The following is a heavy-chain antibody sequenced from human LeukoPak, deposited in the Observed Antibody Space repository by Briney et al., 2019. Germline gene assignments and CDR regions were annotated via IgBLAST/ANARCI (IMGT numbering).Heavy chain of an antibody. CDR3: ARQYSK. CDR1: GVSINTGGDY. D-gene: IGHD5-12*01. V-gene: IGHV4-39*01. CDR2: ISYSGAS. Sequence: PSETLSLTCTVSGVSINTGGDYWGWIRQTPGKGLEWIASISYSGASFYNPSLKSRVTIPRDTSKNQFSLRLTSVSAADTAVYYCARQYSKWGQGTLLTVSP. J-gene: IGHJ4*02.